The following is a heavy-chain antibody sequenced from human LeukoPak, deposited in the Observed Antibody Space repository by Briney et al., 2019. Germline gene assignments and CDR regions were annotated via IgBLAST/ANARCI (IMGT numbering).Heavy chain of an antibody. D-gene: IGHD5-18*01. J-gene: IGHJ6*03. CDR2: SIPIFGKA. V-gene: IGHV1-69*13. CDR1: GGTFTSYA. Sequence: SVKVSCKASGGTFTSYAISWVRQAPGQGLDWMGGSIPIFGKANYPQKFQGRVTMNADDSTSTDYMELGSLRSEDTAVYYCARGYSYGSVSYYYYMDVWGKGTTVTVSS. CDR3: ARGYSYGSVSYYYYMDV.